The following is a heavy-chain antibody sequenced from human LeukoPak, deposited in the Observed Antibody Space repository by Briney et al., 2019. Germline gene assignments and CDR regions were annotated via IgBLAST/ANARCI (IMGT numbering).Heavy chain of an antibody. D-gene: IGHD3-9*01. V-gene: IGHV3-23*01. CDR3: AKWGDYDVLTGYYVPDY. CDR1: GFTCSNYA. Sequence: GGSLRLSCAASGFTCSNYAMSWFRQAPGKDLEWVSAIIGSGGSTYYADSVKGRFTVSRDNSKSTLYLQMNSLRAEDTALYYCAKWGDYDVLTGYYVPDYWGQGTLVTVSS. CDR2: IIGSGGST. J-gene: IGHJ4*02.